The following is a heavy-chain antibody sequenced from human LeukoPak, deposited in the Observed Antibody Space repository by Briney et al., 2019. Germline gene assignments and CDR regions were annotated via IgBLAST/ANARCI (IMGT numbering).Heavy chain of an antibody. CDR2: IAYDGSRQ. CDR3: AKYLSGYGTRY. CDR1: GFTFSRHG. V-gene: IGHV3-33*05. D-gene: IGHD5-12*01. Sequence: PGGSLRLSCAASGFTFSRHGMHWVRLAPGKGLEWVAFIAYDGSRQTYADSVKGRFSISRDNSKNMVWLQMNSLRAEDTAVYCCAKYLSGYGTRYWGQGTLVTVSS. J-gene: IGHJ4*02.